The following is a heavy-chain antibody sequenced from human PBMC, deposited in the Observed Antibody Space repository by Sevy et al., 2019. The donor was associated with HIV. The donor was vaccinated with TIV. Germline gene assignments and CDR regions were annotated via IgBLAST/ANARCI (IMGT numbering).Heavy chain of an antibody. CDR1: GFTFSSYA. V-gene: IGHV3-23*01. Sequence: GGSLRLSCAASGFTFSSYAMSWVRQAPGKGLEWVSAISGTGGSTYYADSVKGRFTVSRDNSKNTLYLQMNSLRAEDTAVYYCAKDVPPSSSSGWWRGKPQHWGQGTLVTVSS. CDR2: ISGTGGST. J-gene: IGHJ1*01. D-gene: IGHD6-19*01. CDR3: AKDVPPSSSSGWWRGKPQH.